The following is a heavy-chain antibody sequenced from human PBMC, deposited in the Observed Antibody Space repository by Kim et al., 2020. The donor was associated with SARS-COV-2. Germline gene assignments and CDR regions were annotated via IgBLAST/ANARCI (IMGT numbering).Heavy chain of an antibody. CDR3: TRYCSGGSCYSRGFDY. V-gene: IGHV3-73*01. CDR1: GFTFSGSA. CDR2: IRSKANSYAT. D-gene: IGHD2-15*01. Sequence: GGSLRLSCAASGFTFSGSAMHWVRQASGKGLEWVGRIRSKANSYATAYAASVKGRFTISRDDSKNTAYLQMNSLKTEDTAVYYCTRYCSGGSCYSRGFDYWGQGTLVTVSS. J-gene: IGHJ4*02.